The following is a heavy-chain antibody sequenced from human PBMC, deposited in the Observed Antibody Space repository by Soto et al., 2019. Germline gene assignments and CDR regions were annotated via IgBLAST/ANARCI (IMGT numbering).Heavy chain of an antibody. CDR3: AKGSAGFSTSWADY. J-gene: IGHJ4*02. CDR2: ISGAGTAT. V-gene: IGHV3-23*01. Sequence: LRLSCAVSGFTFRTYAMSWVRQAPGKGLEWVSGISGAGTATNYADSFKGRFTISRDNSKNTLYLQMNSLRAEDTGVYYCAKGSAGFSTSWADYWGQGTQVTVSS. CDR1: GFTFRTYA. D-gene: IGHD6-13*01.